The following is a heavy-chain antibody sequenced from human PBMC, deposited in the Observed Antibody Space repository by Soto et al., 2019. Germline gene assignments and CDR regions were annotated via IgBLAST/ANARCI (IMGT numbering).Heavy chain of an antibody. CDR1: GFTVSSNY. CDR2: IYSGGST. J-gene: IGHJ4*02. D-gene: IGHD3-3*01. V-gene: IGHV3-53*01. CDR3: ARDFSIYHSDY. Sequence: PGGSLRLSCAASGFTVSSNYMSWVRQAPGKGLEWVSVIYSGGSTYYADSVKGRFTISRDNSKNTLYLQMNSLRAEDTAVYYCARDFSIYHSDYWGQGTLVTVSS.